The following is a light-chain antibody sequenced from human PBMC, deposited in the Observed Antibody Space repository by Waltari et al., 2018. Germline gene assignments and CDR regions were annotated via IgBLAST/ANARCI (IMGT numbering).Light chain of an antibody. Sequence: QSVLTQPPSASGAPGQRVTISCSGSSPNIGRNTVDWYQQLPGTAPKLLIYRDNQRPSGVPDRFSGSKSGTSASLAISGLQSDDEADYYCAAWDDSLNGLFGGGTKLTVL. V-gene: IGLV1-44*01. CDR2: RDN. CDR3: AAWDDSLNGL. J-gene: IGLJ3*02. CDR1: SPNIGRNT.